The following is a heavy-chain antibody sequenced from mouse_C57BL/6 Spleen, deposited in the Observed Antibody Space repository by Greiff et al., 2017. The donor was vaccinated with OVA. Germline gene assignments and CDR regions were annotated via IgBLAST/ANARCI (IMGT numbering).Heavy chain of an antibody. CDR1: GYTFTSYG. Sequence: QVQLQQSGAELARPGASVKLSCKASGYTFTSYGISWVKQRTGQGLEWIGEIYPRSGNTYYNEKFKGKATLTADKSSSTAYMELRSLTSEDSAVYFCARGGSYDGYYYFDYWGQGTTLTVSS. V-gene: IGHV1-81*01. J-gene: IGHJ2*01. D-gene: IGHD2-3*01. CDR3: ARGGSYDGYYYFDY. CDR2: IYPRSGNT.